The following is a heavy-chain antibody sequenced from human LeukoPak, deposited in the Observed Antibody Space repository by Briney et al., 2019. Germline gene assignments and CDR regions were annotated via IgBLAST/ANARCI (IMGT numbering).Heavy chain of an antibody. Sequence: PSETLSLTCTVSGGSISSYYWSWIRQPAGKGLEWIGRIYTSGSTNYNPSLKSRVTISVDKSKNQFSLKLSSVTAADTAVYYCARVVVRGVINYYYYYMDVWGKGTTLTVSS. V-gene: IGHV4-4*07. D-gene: IGHD3-10*01. CDR2: IYTSGST. CDR3: ARVVVRGVINYYYYYMDV. J-gene: IGHJ6*03. CDR1: GGSISSYY.